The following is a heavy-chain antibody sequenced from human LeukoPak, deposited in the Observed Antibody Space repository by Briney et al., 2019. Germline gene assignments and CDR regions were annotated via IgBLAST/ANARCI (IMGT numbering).Heavy chain of an antibody. CDR1: GYTLTELS. J-gene: IGHJ4*02. CDR2: FDPEDGET. Sequence: ASVKVSCKVSGYTLTELSMHWVRQAPGKGLEWMGGFDPEDGETIYAQKFQGRVTMTEDTSTDTAYMELSSLRSEDTAVYYCATGQGYSSSWYGDFDYWGQGTLVTVSS. CDR3: ATGQGYSSSWYGDFDY. V-gene: IGHV1-24*01. D-gene: IGHD6-13*01.